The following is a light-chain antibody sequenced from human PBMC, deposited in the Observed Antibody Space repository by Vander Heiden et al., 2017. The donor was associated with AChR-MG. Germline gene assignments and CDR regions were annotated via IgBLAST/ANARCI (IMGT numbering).Light chain of an antibody. CDR2: EVR. CDR3: SSYAGRNNLV. Sequence: QSALTQPPSASGFLGQSGTISCTGTSSDVGDYDYVSWYQRHPGKAPKLMIYEVRERPSGVPDRFSGSKSGNTASLTVSGLQAEDEADYYCSSYAGRNNLVFGGGTKLTVL. V-gene: IGLV2-8*01. CDR1: SSDVGDYDY. J-gene: IGLJ3*02.